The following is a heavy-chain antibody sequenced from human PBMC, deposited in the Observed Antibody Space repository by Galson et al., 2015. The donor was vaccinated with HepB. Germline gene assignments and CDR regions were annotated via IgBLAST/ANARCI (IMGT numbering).Heavy chain of an antibody. CDR3: ATIAMDAFDI. J-gene: IGHJ3*02. CDR2: ISGSGSAV. Sequence: SLRLSCAASGFTFTDYYMSWIRQAPGKGLEWLSYISGSGSAVYYADSVQGRFTISRDNAKSSLYLQMSSLRAEDTALYYCATIAMDAFDIWGQGTMVTVSS. V-gene: IGHV3-11*01. CDR1: GFTFTDYY. D-gene: IGHD6-13*01.